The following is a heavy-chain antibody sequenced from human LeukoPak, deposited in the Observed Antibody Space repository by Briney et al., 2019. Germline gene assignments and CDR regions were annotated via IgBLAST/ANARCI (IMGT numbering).Heavy chain of an antibody. V-gene: IGHV3-21*01. CDR3: ARGGVGDIVVVPAAIHFDY. CDR2: ISSSSSYI. CDR1: GFTFSSYS. Sequence: PGGSLRLSCAASGFTFSSYSMNWVRQAPGKGLEWVSSISSSSSYIYHADSVKGRFTISRDNAKNSLYLQMNSLRAEDTAVYYCARGGVGDIVVVPAAIHFDYWGQGTLVTVSS. D-gene: IGHD2-2*01. J-gene: IGHJ4*02.